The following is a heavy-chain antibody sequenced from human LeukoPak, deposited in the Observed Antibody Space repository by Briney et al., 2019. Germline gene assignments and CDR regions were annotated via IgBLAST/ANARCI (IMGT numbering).Heavy chain of an antibody. V-gene: IGHV3-30-3*01. CDR2: ISYDGSNK. Sequence: PGGSLRLSGAASGFTFSSYAMHWVRQAPGKGLEWVAVISYDGSNKYYADSVKGRFTISRDNSKNTLYLQMNSLRAEDTAEYYCARDGGGGYDPNCSGGSCYPFHFDYWGQGTLVTVSS. CDR1: GFTFSSYA. J-gene: IGHJ4*02. CDR3: ARDGGGGYDPNCSGGSCYPFHFDY. D-gene: IGHD2-15*01.